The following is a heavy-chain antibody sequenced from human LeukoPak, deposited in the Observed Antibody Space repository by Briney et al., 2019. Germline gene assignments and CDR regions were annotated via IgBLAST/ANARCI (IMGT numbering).Heavy chain of an antibody. CDR1: GFSFSSYA. CDR3: ARVSSMLRGPLVIYYFDF. Sequence: GGSLRLSCAASGFSFSSYAMHWVRQAPGKGLEWVALISYDGSNKKYADSVKGRFTISRDNSKNTLYLQMNSLRADDTAVYYCARVSSMLRGPLVIYYFDFWGQGTLVTVSS. V-gene: IGHV3-30*04. D-gene: IGHD3-10*01. J-gene: IGHJ4*02. CDR2: ISYDGSNK.